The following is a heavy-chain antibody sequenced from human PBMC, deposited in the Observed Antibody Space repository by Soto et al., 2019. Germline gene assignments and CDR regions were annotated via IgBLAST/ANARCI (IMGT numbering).Heavy chain of an antibody. Sequence: TWNWVRQSPSRGLEWLGRTYSSSKWYNDYAVSVKSRIIINPDTSKNQFSLQLNSVTPDETAVYYCATGDNLASNTGYAFETWGQGILVTV. J-gene: IGHJ1*01. D-gene: IGHD5-12*01. V-gene: IGHV6-1*01. CDR2: TYSSSKWYN. CDR1: T. CDR3: ATGDNLASNTGYAFET.